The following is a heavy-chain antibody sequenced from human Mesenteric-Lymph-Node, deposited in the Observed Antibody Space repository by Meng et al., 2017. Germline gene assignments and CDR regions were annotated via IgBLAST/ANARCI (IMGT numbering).Heavy chain of an antibody. CDR2: ISSSGSTT. V-gene: IGHV3-11*04. CDR3: ARDSSGWYKGAFDI. J-gene: IGHJ3*02. Sequence: GGSLRLSCAASGFTFSDDYMTWIRQAPGKGLEWLSDISSSGSTTYYADSVKGRFTISRDNAKNSLYLQMNSLRAEDSAVYYCARDSSGWYKGAFDIWGQATMVTVSS. D-gene: IGHD6-19*01. CDR1: GFTFSDDY.